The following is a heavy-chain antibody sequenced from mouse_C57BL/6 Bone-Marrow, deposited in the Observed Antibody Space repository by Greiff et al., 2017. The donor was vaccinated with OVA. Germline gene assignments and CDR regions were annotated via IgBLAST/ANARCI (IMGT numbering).Heavy chain of an antibody. Sequence: EVQGVESGGGLVKPGGSLKLSCAASGFTFSDYGMHWVRQAPEKGLEWVAYISSGSSTIYYADTVKGRFTIARDNAKNTLFLQMTSLRSEDTAMYYCARPDGNYSAWFAYWGQGTLVTVSA. CDR3: ARPDGNYSAWFAY. J-gene: IGHJ3*01. D-gene: IGHD2-1*01. CDR1: GFTFSDYG. V-gene: IGHV5-17*01. CDR2: ISSGSSTI.